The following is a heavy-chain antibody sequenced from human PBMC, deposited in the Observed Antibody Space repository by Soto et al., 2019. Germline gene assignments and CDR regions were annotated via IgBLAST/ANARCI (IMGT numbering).Heavy chain of an antibody. V-gene: IGHV1-3*01. CDR2: INAGNGNT. CDR1: GYTFTSYA. J-gene: IGHJ5*02. D-gene: IGHD6-13*01. Sequence: ASVKVSCKGSGYTFTSYAMHWVRQAPGQRLEWMGWINAGNGNTKYSQKFQGRVTITRDTSASTAYMELSSLRSEDTAVYYCARVEAGTDNWFDPWGQGTLVTSPQ. CDR3: ARVEAGTDNWFDP.